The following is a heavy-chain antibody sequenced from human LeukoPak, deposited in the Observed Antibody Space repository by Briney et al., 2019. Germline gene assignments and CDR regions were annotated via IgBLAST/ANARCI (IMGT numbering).Heavy chain of an antibody. CDR2: ISSSSSTI. CDR3: ARDRTGQWLVPHYFDY. Sequence: GGSLRLSCAASGFTFSSYSMNWVRQAPGKGLEWVSYISSSSSTIYYADSVKGRFTISRDNAKNSLYLQMNSLRAEDTAVYYCARDRTGQWLVPHYFDYWGQGTLVTVSS. V-gene: IGHV3-48*01. J-gene: IGHJ4*02. D-gene: IGHD6-19*01. CDR1: GFTFSSYS.